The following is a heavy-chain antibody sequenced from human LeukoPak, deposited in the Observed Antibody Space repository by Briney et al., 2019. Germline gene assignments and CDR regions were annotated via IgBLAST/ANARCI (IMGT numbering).Heavy chain of an antibody. D-gene: IGHD3-3*01. V-gene: IGHV4-34*01. CDR1: GGSFSGYY. CDR3: ARGRSTIVGVVIIEGFDY. J-gene: IGHJ4*02. CDR2: INHSGST. Sequence: SETLSLTCAVYGGSFSGYYWSWIRQPPGKGLEWIGEINHSGSTNYNPSLKSRVTISVDTSKNQFSLKLSSVTAADTAVYYCARGRSTIVGVVIIEGFDYWGQGTLVTVSS.